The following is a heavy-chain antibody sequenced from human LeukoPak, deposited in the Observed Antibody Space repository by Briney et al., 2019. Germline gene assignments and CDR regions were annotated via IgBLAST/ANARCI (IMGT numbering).Heavy chain of an antibody. D-gene: IGHD2-15*01. Sequence: SETLSLTCTVSGGSISSYYWSWIRQPPGKELEYIGYIYYSGSTNYNPSLKSRVTISVDTSKNQFSLKLSSVTAADTAVYYCARGYCSGGSCYSYYYYNYMDVWGKGTTVTVSS. CDR2: IYYSGST. V-gene: IGHV4-59*12. CDR1: GGSISSYY. J-gene: IGHJ6*03. CDR3: ARGYCSGGSCYSYYYYNYMDV.